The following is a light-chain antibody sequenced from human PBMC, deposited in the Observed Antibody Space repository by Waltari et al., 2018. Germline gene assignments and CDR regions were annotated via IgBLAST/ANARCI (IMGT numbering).Light chain of an antibody. V-gene: IGLV2-14*03. CDR2: DDF. Sequence: QSALTQPASVSGSPGQSISISCTGISSDVGGFNFVSWYQQHPGKAPKLMIYDDFNRPSGVSTRCSGSKSDNAASLAISGLQAEDEAVYYCSSYTASPPHVVFGGGTKVTVL. CDR1: SSDVGGFNF. J-gene: IGLJ2*01. CDR3: SSYTASPPHVV.